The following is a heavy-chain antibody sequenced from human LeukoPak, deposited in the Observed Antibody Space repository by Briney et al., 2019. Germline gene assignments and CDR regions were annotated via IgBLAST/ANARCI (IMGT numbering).Heavy chain of an antibody. CDR1: GFTFSDYS. Sequence: PEGSLRLSCAASGFTFSDYSMNWVRQAPGEGLEWISYVGISSGNTKYADSVKGRFTISGGKAKNSLYLQMNSLRVEDTAVYYCARDTKYAFDNWGQGTLVTVSS. CDR3: ARDTKYAFDN. CDR2: VGISSGNT. D-gene: IGHD2-2*01. J-gene: IGHJ4*02. V-gene: IGHV3-48*01.